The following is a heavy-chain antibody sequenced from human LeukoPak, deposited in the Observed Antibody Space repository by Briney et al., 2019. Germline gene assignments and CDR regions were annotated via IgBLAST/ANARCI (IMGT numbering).Heavy chain of an antibody. D-gene: IGHD3-22*01. CDR3: AKDRNYYDSSGYYFDY. J-gene: IGHJ4*02. V-gene: IGHV3-30*02. CDR1: GFTFSSYG. CDR2: IRYDGSNK. Sequence: PGGSLRLSCAASGFTFSSYGMHWVRQAPGKGLEWVAFIRYDGSNKYYADSVKGRFTISRDNSKNTLYLQMNSLRAEDTAVYYCAKDRNYYDSSGYYFDYWGQGTLVTVSS.